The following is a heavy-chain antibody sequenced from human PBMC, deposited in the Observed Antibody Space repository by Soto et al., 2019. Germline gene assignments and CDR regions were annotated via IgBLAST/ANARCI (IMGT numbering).Heavy chain of an antibody. CDR3: AKDLVAAPPLLDY. J-gene: IGHJ4*02. CDR1: GFTFSSYG. D-gene: IGHD5-12*01. V-gene: IGHV3-30*18. Sequence: QVQLVESGGGVVQPGRSLRLSCAASGFTFSSYGTHWVRQAPGKGLEWVAVISYDGSNKYYADSVKGRFTISRDNSKNTLYLQMNSLGAEDTAVYYCAKDLVAAPPLLDYWGQGPLVTVSS. CDR2: ISYDGSNK.